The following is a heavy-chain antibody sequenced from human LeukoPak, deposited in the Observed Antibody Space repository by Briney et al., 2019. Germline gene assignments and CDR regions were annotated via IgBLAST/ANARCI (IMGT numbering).Heavy chain of an antibody. J-gene: IGHJ1*01. Sequence: SETLSLTCAVYGASFSGYYWSWIRQPPGKGLEWIGEINHSGSTNYNPSLKSRVTISVDTSKNQFSLKLSSVTAADTAVYYCATGWLGKHWGQGTLVTVSS. CDR3: ATGWLGKH. V-gene: IGHV4-34*01. D-gene: IGHD6-19*01. CDR1: GASFSGYY. CDR2: INHSGST.